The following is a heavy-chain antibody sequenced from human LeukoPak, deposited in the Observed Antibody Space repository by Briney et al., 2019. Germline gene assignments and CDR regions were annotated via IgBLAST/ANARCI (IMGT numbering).Heavy chain of an antibody. J-gene: IGHJ4*02. CDR2: ISPNSGGT. D-gene: IGHD3-22*01. Sequence: ASVKDSYKASGYTFTGYYMHWVRRAPGQGLEWMGWISPNSGGTNYAQKFQGRVTMTRDTSISTAYMELSRLRSDDTAVYYCARDSLDYYDSSGYPDYGGQGTLVTVSS. CDR1: GYTFTGYY. CDR3: ARDSLDYYDSSGYPDY. V-gene: IGHV1-2*02.